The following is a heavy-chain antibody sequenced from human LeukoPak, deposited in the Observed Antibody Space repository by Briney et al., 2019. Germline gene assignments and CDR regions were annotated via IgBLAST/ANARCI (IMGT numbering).Heavy chain of an antibody. D-gene: IGHD5-24*01. Sequence: GGSLRLSCAASGFTFSTYDMSWVRQAPGKGLEWVSVISGNGGSTHYADSVKGRFTISRDNSKNTLYLQMNSLRAEDTAVYYCAKDGVMAGHYLDYWGQGTLVTVS. J-gene: IGHJ4*02. CDR3: AKDGVMAGHYLDY. V-gene: IGHV3-23*01. CDR1: GFTFSTYD. CDR2: ISGNGGST.